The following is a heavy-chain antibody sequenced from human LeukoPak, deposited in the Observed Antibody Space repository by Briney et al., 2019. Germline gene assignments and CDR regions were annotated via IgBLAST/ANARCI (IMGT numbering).Heavy chain of an antibody. Sequence: PSETLSLTCTVSGGSISSYNWSWIRQPPGKGLEWSGYIYYSGSTNYNPSLKSRVTISVDTSKNQFSLKLSSVTAADTAVYYCARLYYDFWSGYYYFDYWGQGTLVTVSS. J-gene: IGHJ4*02. D-gene: IGHD3-3*01. CDR1: GGSISSYN. CDR3: ARLYYDFWSGYYYFDY. CDR2: IYYSGST. V-gene: IGHV4-59*08.